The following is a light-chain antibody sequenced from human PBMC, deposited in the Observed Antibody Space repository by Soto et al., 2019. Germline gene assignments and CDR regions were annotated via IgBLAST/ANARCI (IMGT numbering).Light chain of an antibody. CDR3: QHCGSSLWA. Sequence: EIGLTQSPGTLSLSPGERATLSCRASQCVSSTSLVWYQQKPGQAPRLLIFGASSRDPGIPDRFSGSGSETDFTLTIDRLEPEDFAVYFCQHCGSSLWAFGQGTKVEIK. J-gene: IGKJ1*01. CDR2: GAS. CDR1: QCVSSTS. V-gene: IGKV3-20*01.